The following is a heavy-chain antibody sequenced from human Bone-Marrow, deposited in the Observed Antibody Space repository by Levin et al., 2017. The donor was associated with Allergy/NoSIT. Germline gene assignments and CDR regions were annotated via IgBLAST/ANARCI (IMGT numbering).Heavy chain of an antibody. CDR2: ISSSSSYI. V-gene: IGHV3-21*01. Sequence: SCAASGFTFSSYSMNWVRQAPGKGLEWVSSISSSSSYIYYADSVKGRFTISRDNAKNSLYLQMNGLRAEDTAVYYCARALPTFPQPYSSSPSGTFDYWGQGTLVTVSS. D-gene: IGHD6-13*01. J-gene: IGHJ4*02. CDR1: GFTFSSYS. CDR3: ARALPTFPQPYSSSPSGTFDY.